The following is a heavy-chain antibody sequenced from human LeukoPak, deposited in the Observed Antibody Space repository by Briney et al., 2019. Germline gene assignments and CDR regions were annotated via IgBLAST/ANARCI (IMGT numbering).Heavy chain of an antibody. J-gene: IGHJ4*02. D-gene: IGHD3-10*01. CDR1: GGSISSHY. V-gene: IGHV4-59*11. CDR3: ARLSFASGTKYGGDY. CDR2: IYYSGST. Sequence: SETLSLTCTVSGGSISSHYWSWIRQPPGKGLEWIGYIYYSGSTNYNPSLKSRVTISVDTSKNQFSLKLSSVTAADTAVYYCARLSFASGTKYGGDYWGQGTLVTVSS.